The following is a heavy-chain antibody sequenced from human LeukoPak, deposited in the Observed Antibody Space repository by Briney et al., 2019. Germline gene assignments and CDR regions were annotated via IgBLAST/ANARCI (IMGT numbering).Heavy chain of an antibody. J-gene: IGHJ6*02. CDR3: ARGTLRGGSLGLDV. D-gene: IGHD3-10*01. V-gene: IGHV3-66*01. Sequence: PGGSLRLSCAASGFSVSTNYMSWVRQAAGKGLEWVSVIYSGGSTQYADSVKGRFTISRDNSKNTLYLQMNSLRVEDTAVYYCARGTLRGGSLGLDVWGQGTTVTVSS. CDR1: GFSVSTNY. CDR2: IYSGGST.